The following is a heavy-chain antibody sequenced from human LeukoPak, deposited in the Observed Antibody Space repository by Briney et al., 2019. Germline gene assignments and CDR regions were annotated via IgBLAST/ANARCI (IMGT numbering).Heavy chain of an antibody. CDR2: MNPNSGNT. V-gene: IGHV1-8*01. Sequence: ASVKVSCKASGYTFTSYDINWVRQATGQGLEWMGWMNPNSGNTGYAQKFQGRVTMTRNTSISTAYMELSSLRSEDTAVYYCARAIGCSSTSCYVNWSDPWGQGTLVTVSS. CDR3: ARAIGCSSTSCYVNWSDP. J-gene: IGHJ5*02. D-gene: IGHD2-2*01. CDR1: GYTFTSYD.